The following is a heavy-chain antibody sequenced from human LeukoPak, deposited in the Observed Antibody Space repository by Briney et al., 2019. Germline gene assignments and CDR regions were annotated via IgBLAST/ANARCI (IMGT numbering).Heavy chain of an antibody. Sequence: ASVKVSCKASGYTFTSYGISWVRQAPGQGLEWMGWISAYNGNTNYAQKLQGRVTMTTDTSTSTAYMELRSLRSDDTAVYCCARDKASVVVVAAGWFDPWGQGTLVTVSS. CDR1: GYTFTSYG. V-gene: IGHV1-18*04. D-gene: IGHD2-15*01. CDR2: ISAYNGNT. J-gene: IGHJ5*02. CDR3: ARDKASVVVVAAGWFDP.